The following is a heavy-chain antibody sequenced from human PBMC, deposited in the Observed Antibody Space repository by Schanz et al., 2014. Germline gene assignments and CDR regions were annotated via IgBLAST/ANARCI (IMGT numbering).Heavy chain of an antibody. Sequence: QERLQESGPGLVKPSQTLSLTCTVSGGSISSGSYYWSWIRQPAGKGLEWIGRIYTSGGTNYNPSRKSRGSITVTTSKTNLSLKQSTSTAADTAVYYCARDVGGCSSSTSCYAFEIWGQGTMVTVSS. CDR1: GGSISSGSYY. V-gene: IGHV4-61*02. J-gene: IGHJ3*02. CDR2: IYTSGGT. CDR3: ARDVGGCSSSTSCYAFEI. D-gene: IGHD2-2*01.